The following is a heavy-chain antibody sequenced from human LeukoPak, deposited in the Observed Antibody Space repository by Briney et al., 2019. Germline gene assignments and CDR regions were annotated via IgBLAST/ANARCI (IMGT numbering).Heavy chain of an antibody. Sequence: ASVKVSCKASGYTFTSYYMHWVRQAPGQGLEWMGIINPSGGSTSYAQKFQGRVTMTRDTSTSTVYMELSSLRSEDTAVYYCARGGGNYDSSGYPLYWGQGILVTVSS. J-gene: IGHJ4*02. V-gene: IGHV1-46*01. CDR3: ARGGGNYDSSGYPLY. CDR1: GYTFTSYY. CDR2: INPSGGST. D-gene: IGHD3-22*01.